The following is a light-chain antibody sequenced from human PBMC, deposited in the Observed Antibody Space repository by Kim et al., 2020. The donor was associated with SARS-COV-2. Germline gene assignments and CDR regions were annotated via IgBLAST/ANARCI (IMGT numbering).Light chain of an antibody. Sequence: DIQMTQSPSTLSASVGDTVTITCRASQSITSGLAWYQQKPGKAPKLLIYLVSNLDSGVLSRFSGSGSGTQFTLTISSLQPDDFATYYCQQHNGYFGGGTKVDIK. CDR3: QQHNGY. J-gene: IGKJ4*01. CDR1: QSITSG. V-gene: IGKV1-5*01. CDR2: LVS.